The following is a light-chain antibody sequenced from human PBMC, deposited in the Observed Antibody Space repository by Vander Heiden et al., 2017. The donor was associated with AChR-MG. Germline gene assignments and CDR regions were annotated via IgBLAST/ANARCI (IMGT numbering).Light chain of an antibody. CDR3: QTWGAGIVV. CDR1: SGHNTHA. V-gene: IGLV4-69*02. CDR2: LNSDGSH. Sequence: QLVVTQSPSASASLGASVKLTCTLSSGHNTHAIAWHQLQAQRGPRYLMILNSDGSHNRGDGIPDRFSGSSSGAERYLTISSLQSEDEADYFCQTWGAGIVVFGGGTKLTGL. J-gene: IGLJ2*01.